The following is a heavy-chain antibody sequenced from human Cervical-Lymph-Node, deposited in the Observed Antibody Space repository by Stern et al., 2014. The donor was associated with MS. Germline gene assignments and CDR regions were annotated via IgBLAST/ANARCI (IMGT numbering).Heavy chain of an antibody. D-gene: IGHD1-26*01. CDR3: ARVGWELLDAFDI. CDR2: INPSGGST. V-gene: IGHV1-46*01. Sequence: VQLVQSGAEVKKPGASVKVSCKASGYTFTSYYMHWVRQAPGQGLEWMGIINPSGGSTSYAQKFQGRVTMTRDTSTSTVYMELSGLRSEDTAVYYCARVGWELLDAFDIWGQGTMVTVSS. CDR1: GYTFTSYY. J-gene: IGHJ3*02.